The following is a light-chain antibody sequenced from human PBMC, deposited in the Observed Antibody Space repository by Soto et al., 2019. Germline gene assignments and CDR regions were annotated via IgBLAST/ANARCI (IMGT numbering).Light chain of an antibody. Sequence: EIVMTQSPATLSVSPGERATLSCMASQSVSTNLAWYQQKRGQAPRLLIYGATTRATGIPARFSGSGSGTEFTLTISSLQSEDFEIYYCQQYNNWPITFGQGTRREIK. J-gene: IGKJ5*01. CDR3: QQYNNWPIT. V-gene: IGKV3-15*01. CDR2: GAT. CDR1: QSVSTN.